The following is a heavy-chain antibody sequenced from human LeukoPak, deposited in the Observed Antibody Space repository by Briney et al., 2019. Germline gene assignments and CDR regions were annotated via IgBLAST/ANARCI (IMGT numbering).Heavy chain of an antibody. Sequence: GGSLRLSCSASGFTFSTYPMHWVRQAPGKGLEYVSTIFANGDITSYAASVKGRFTTSRDNSKNTLYLQMSSLRPEDTAVYYCVKSPSDGLDVWGQGATVTVSS. CDR3: VKSPSDGLDV. V-gene: IGHV3-64D*09. CDR1: GFTFSTYP. J-gene: IGHJ6*02. CDR2: IFANGDIT.